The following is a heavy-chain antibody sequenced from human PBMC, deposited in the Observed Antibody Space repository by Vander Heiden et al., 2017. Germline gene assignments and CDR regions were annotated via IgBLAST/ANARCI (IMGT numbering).Heavy chain of an antibody. CDR2: SSGSGGGT. CDR3: AKDGETLWMGSPRNYFHH. J-gene: IGHJ4*02. Sequence: EVQVLESGGGLVQPGGSLRLSCVASGFTFISYAMSWVRQAPGKGLEWVSTSSGSGGGTYYADSVKGRFTISRDNSKNTLYLQMNSLRAEDTAVYYCAKDGETLWMGSPRNYFHHWGQGALVTVSS. CDR1: GFTFISYA. D-gene: IGHD3-10*01. V-gene: IGHV3-23*01.